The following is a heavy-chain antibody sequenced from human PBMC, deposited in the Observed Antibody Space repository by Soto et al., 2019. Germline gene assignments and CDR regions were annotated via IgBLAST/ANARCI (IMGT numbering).Heavy chain of an antibody. Sequence: GGSQRLSYAAAGGTFIRYSVNWVRQAPGKGLEWVSSISSTTNYIYYGDSMKGRFTISRDNAKNSLYLEMNSLRAEDTAVYYCARESEDLTSNFDYWGQGTLVTVSS. CDR2: ISSTTNYI. CDR3: ARESEDLTSNFDY. J-gene: IGHJ4*02. CDR1: GGTFIRYS. V-gene: IGHV3-21*06.